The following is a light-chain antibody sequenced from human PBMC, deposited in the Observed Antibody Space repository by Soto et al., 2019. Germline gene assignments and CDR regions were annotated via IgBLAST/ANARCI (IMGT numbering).Light chain of an antibody. CDR1: QDIRYY. J-gene: IGKJ5*01. CDR3: QQYDNLPIT. V-gene: IGKV1-33*01. CDR2: DAS. Sequence: DIQMTQSPSSLSASVGDRVTITCQASQDIRYYLNWYQHKPGKAPKLLIYDASTLETGVPSRFSGGGSGTDFTFAISSLQPEDIATYYCQQYDNLPITFGQGTRLEIK.